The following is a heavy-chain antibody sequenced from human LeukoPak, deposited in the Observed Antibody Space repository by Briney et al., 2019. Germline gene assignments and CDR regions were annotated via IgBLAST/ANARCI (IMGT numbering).Heavy chain of an antibody. D-gene: IGHD5-24*01. CDR3: AKSREEIRGLDAFDI. CDR1: GGSISSGDYY. Sequence: SETLSLTCTVSGGSISSGDYYWSWIRQPPGKGLEWIGYIYYSGSTYYNPSLKSRVALSVDTSKDQFSLKLSSLTAADTAVYYCAKSREEIRGLDAFDIWGQGTMVTVSS. J-gene: IGHJ3*02. V-gene: IGHV4-31*03. CDR2: IYYSGST.